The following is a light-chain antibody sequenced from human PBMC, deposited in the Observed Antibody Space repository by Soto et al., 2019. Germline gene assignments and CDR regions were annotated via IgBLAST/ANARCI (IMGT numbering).Light chain of an antibody. V-gene: IGKV2-28*01. CDR2: LGS. CDR3: MHALQTQPT. CDR1: QSLLHKSGYNY. Sequence: DIVMTQSPLSLPVTPGEPASISCRSSQSLLHKSGYNYLDWYLQKPGQSPQVLIYLGSNRASGVPERLSGSGSSKHFTLNTNRVEAEDVGVYYCMHALQTQPTLGPGTKVDI. J-gene: IGKJ3*01.